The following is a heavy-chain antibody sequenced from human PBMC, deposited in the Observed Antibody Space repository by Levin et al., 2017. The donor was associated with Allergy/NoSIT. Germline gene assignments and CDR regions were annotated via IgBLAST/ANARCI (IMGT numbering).Heavy chain of an antibody. V-gene: IGHV3-30*18. CDR2: ISFDGSNK. CDR1: GFTFSSYG. J-gene: IGHJ4*02. Sequence: GESLKISCAASGFTFSSYGMHWVRQAPGKGLEWVAVISFDGSNKYFADSVKGRFTISRDNSKNTLYLQMNSLRAEDTAVYYCAKDWGGDSSSWLHLDYWGQGTLVTVSS. CDR3: AKDWGGDSSSWLHLDY. D-gene: IGHD6-13*01.